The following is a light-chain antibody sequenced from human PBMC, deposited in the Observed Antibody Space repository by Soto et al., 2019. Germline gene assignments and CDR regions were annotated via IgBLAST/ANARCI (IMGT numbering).Light chain of an antibody. J-gene: IGLJ1*01. CDR2: EVT. Sequence: SVLTQPASVSGSPGQSITISCTGTSSDVGGSDHVSWYQQHPGKAPKLIIYEVTNWPSGVSHRFSGSKSGNTASLTISGLQAEDEADYYCSSYTTSTTLDVSETGTKVTVL. CDR3: SSYTTSTTLDV. V-gene: IGLV2-14*01. CDR1: SSDVGGSDH.